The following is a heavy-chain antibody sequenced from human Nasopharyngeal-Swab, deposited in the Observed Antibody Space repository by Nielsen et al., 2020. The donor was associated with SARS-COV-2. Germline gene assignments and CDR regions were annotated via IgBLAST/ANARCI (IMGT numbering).Heavy chain of an antibody. Sequence: GASLKISCAASGFTFSSYGMHWVRPAPGKGLEWVAFIRYDGSNKYYADSVKGRFTISRDNSKNTLYLQMNSLRAEDTAVYYCAKDSMDTAMVYDYYYYYMDVWGKGTTVTVSS. V-gene: IGHV3-30*02. D-gene: IGHD5-18*01. CDR2: IRYDGSNK. J-gene: IGHJ6*03. CDR1: GFTFSSYG. CDR3: AKDSMDTAMVYDYYYYYMDV.